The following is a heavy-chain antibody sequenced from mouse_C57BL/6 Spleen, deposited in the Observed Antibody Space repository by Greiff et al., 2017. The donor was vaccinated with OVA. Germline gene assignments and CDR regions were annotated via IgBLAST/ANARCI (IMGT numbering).Heavy chain of an antibody. D-gene: IGHD1-1*01. CDR1: GYAFSSYW. CDR3: ARPIITTVVAPYYAMDY. V-gene: IGHV1-80*01. Sequence: QVQLQQSGAELVKPGASVKISCKASGYAFSSYWMNWVKQRPGKGLEWIGQIYPGDGDTNYNGKFKGKATLTADKSSSTAYMQLSSLTSEDSAVYFCARPIITTVVAPYYAMDYWGQGTSVTVSS. CDR2: IYPGDGDT. J-gene: IGHJ4*01.